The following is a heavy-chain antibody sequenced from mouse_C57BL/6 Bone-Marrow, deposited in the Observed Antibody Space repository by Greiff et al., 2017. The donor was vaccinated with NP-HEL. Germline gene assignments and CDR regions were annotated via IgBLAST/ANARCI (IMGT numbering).Heavy chain of an antibody. J-gene: IGHJ4*01. CDR2: IHPSDSDT. Sequence: VQLQQSGAELVKPGASVKVSCKASGYTFTSYWMHWVKQRPGQGLEWIGRIHPSDSDTTYNPKFKGKATLTVDKSSSTAYMPLSSLTSEDSAVYDCAIGWYYYAMDYWGQGTSVTVSS. CDR3: AIGWYYYAMDY. V-gene: IGHV1-74*01. D-gene: IGHD3-3*01. CDR1: GYTFTSYW.